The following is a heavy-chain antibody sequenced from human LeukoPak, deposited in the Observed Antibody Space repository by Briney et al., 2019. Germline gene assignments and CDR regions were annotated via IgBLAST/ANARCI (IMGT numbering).Heavy chain of an antibody. Sequence: GESLKISCKGSGYSFTSYWIGWVRQMPGKGPEWMGIIYPGDSDTRYSPSFQGQVTISADKSISTAYLQWSSLKASDTAMYYCARPHGGYDFWSGYYYFDYWGQGTLVTVSS. V-gene: IGHV5-51*01. CDR1: GYSFTSYW. J-gene: IGHJ4*02. CDR2: IYPGDSDT. D-gene: IGHD3-3*01. CDR3: ARPHGGYDFWSGYYYFDY.